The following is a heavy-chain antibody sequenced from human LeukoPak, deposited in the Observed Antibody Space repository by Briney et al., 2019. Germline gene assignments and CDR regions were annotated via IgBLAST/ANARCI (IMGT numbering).Heavy chain of an antibody. CDR3: ARGAAGYSYG. CDR2: IYYSGST. D-gene: IGHD5-18*01. Sequence: NPSETLSLTCTVSGGSISSYYWSWIRQPPGKGLEWIGHIYYSGSTNHNPSLKSRVTISIDTSKNQFSLRLSSVTAADTAVYYCARGAAGYSYGWGQGTLVTVSS. J-gene: IGHJ4*02. V-gene: IGHV4-59*01. CDR1: GGSISSYY.